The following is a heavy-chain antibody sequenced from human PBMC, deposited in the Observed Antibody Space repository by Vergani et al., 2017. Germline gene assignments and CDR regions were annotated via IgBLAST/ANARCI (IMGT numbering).Heavy chain of an antibody. V-gene: IGHV3-53*02. CDR3: AKRQHYSYYSSSPYDAFDI. J-gene: IGHJ3*02. D-gene: IGHD6-13*01. CDR1: GFTVSSNY. Sequence: EVQLVETGGGLIQPGGSLRLSCAASGFTVSSNYMSWVRQAPGKGLEWVSVIYSGGSTYYADSVKGRFTISRDNSKNTLYLQMNSLRAEDTAVYYCAKRQHYSYYSSSPYDAFDIWGQGTMVTVSS. CDR2: IYSGGST.